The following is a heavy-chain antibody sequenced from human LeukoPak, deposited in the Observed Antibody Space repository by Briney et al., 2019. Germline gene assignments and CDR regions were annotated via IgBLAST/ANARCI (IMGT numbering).Heavy chain of an antibody. CDR2: IYYSGST. J-gene: IGHJ6*02. CDR3: ARFVAYYDILTGYSGYYYGMDV. Sequence: SETLSLTCTVSGGSISSGGYYWSWIRQHPGTGLEWIGYIYYSGSTYYNPSLKSRVTISVDTSKNQFSLKLSSVTAADTAVYYCARFVAYYDILTGYSGYYYGMDVWGQGTTVTVSS. D-gene: IGHD3-9*01. V-gene: IGHV4-31*03. CDR1: GGSISSGGYY.